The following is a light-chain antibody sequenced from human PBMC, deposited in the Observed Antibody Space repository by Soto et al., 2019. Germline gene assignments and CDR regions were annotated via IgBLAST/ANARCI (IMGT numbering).Light chain of an antibody. CDR3: QQYYSYPRT. CDR2: AAS. Sequence: AIRMTQSPSSLSASTGDRVTITCRASQGISSYLAWYQQNPGKAPKILIYAASPLKSGVPSRFSGRGSGTDFTLTISCLQSEDFATYYCQQYYSYPRTFGPGTKVDIK. CDR1: QGISSY. J-gene: IGKJ3*01. V-gene: IGKV1-8*01.